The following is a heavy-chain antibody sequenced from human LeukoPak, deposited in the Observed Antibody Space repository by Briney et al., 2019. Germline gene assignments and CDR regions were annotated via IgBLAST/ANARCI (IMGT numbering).Heavy chain of an antibody. D-gene: IGHD3-10*01. CDR2: IYYSGST. CDR1: GGSISSSNYY. CDR3: ARSLLSAGSGSYGFNP. J-gene: IGHJ5*02. V-gene: IGHV4-30-4*08. Sequence: SETLSLTCTVSGGSISSSNYYWGWIRQPPGEGLEWIGHIYYSGSTHHNPSLKSRVTISVDTSKNQFSLKLSSVTATDTAVYYCARSLLSAGSGSYGFNPWGQGTLVTVSS.